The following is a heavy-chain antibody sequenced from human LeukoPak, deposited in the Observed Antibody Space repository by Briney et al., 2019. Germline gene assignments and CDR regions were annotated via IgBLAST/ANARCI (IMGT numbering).Heavy chain of an antibody. V-gene: IGHV1-69*04. Sequence: GASVKVSCEASGGTFSSYAISWVRQAPGQGLEWMGRIIPIFGIANYAQKFQGRVTVTADKSTNTAYMELSSLRSQDTAVYYCAMFLGYCSGGSCPFDPWGQGTLVTVSS. CDR2: IIPIFGIA. D-gene: IGHD2-15*01. CDR1: GGTFSSYA. CDR3: AMFLGYCSGGSCPFDP. J-gene: IGHJ5*02.